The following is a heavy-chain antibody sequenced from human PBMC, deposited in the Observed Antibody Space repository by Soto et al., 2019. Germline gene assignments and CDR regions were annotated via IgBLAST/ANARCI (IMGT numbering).Heavy chain of an antibody. CDR3: ARSDRALRFLEWGIDY. CDR2: INAGNGNT. J-gene: IGHJ4*02. Sequence: ASVKVSCKASGYTFTSYAMHWVRQAPGQRLEWMGWINAGNGNTKYSQKFQGRVTITRDTSASTAYMELSSLRSEDTAVYYCARSDRALRFLEWGIDYWGQGTLVTVSS. CDR1: GYTFTSYA. V-gene: IGHV1-3*01. D-gene: IGHD3-3*01.